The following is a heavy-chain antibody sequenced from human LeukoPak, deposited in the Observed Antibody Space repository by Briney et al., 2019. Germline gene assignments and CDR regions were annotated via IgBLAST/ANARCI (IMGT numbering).Heavy chain of an antibody. J-gene: IGHJ6*04. CDR2: VNPNSGGT. CDR3: ARAHCSSGSCLSDLYYMDA. V-gene: IGHV1-2*02. CDR1: GYTFIGYY. Sequence: ASVKVSCKASGYTFIGYYVHWVRQAPGQGLEWMGWVNPNSGGTDYAQKFQGRITMTRETSISTAYMELNSLRSDDTAVYHCARAHCSSGSCLSDLYYMDAWGKGTTVTVSS. D-gene: IGHD2-15*01.